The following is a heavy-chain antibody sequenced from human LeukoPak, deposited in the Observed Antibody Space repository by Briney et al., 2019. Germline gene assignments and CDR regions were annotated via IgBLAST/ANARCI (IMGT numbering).Heavy chain of an antibody. Sequence: ASVKVSCXASGYTFTSYGISWVRQAPGQGLEWMGWISAYNGNTNYAQKLQGRVTMTTDTSTSTAYVELRSLRSDDTAVYYCARAVLSYYYDSSGYSGVDYWGQGTLVTVSS. V-gene: IGHV1-18*01. CDR3: ARAVLSYYYDSSGYSGVDY. J-gene: IGHJ4*02. CDR1: GYTFTSYG. D-gene: IGHD3-22*01. CDR2: ISAYNGNT.